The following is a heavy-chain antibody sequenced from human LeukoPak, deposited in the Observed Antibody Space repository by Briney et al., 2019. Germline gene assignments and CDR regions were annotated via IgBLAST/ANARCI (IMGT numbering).Heavy chain of an antibody. J-gene: IGHJ6*02. CDR1: GFTFSGYH. D-gene: IGHD1-26*01. V-gene: IGHV3-11*01. Sequence: GGSLRLSCAASGFTFSGYHMSWIRLAPGKGLEWVSYISPTGSAIYCADSVKGRFTISRDNAKNSLYLQMNSLRAEDTAVYYCARVGNAWSGDVWGQGTTVTVSS. CDR3: ARVGNAWSGDV. CDR2: ISPTGSAI.